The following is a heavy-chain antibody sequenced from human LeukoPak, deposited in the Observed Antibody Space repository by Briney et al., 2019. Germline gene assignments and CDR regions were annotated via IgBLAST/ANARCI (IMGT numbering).Heavy chain of an antibody. CDR1: GFTFSSYA. J-gene: IGHJ3*02. CDR2: ISGSGGST. CDR3: AKGESFAFAM. Sequence: GGSLRLSCAASGFTFSSYAMSWVRQAPGKGLEWVSAISGSGGSTYYADSVKGRFTISRDNSKDTLYLQMDSLRAEDTATYYCAKGESFAFAMWGQGTMVTVSS. V-gene: IGHV3-23*01.